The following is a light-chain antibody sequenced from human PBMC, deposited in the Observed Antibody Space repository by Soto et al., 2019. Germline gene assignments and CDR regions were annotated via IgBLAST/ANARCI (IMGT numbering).Light chain of an antibody. J-gene: IGKJ3*01. V-gene: IGKV3-20*01. CDR2: GAS. CDR1: QSVSSTY. CDR3: QQYGSSPGFT. Sequence: EIVLTQSPGTLSLSPGERATLSCRASQSVSSTYLAWYQQKPGQAPRLLIYGASSRATGIPDRFSGSGSGTDFTLTISRLDPEDFAVYYCQQYGSSPGFTFVPGTKVDIK.